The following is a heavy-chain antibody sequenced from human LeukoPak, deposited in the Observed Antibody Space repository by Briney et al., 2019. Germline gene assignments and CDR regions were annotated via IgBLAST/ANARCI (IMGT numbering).Heavy chain of an antibody. V-gene: IGHV3-48*01. Sequence: GGSLRLSCAVSGFTFSNYGMNWVRQAPGKGLEWVSYISSSSSAIYYADSVKGRFTISRDNAKNSLYLQMNSLRAEDTAVYHCATPLDYYDSSGYHQGGDWGQGTLVTVSS. CDR3: ATPLDYYDSSGYHQGGD. CDR1: GFTFSNYG. CDR2: ISSSSSAI. D-gene: IGHD3-22*01. J-gene: IGHJ4*02.